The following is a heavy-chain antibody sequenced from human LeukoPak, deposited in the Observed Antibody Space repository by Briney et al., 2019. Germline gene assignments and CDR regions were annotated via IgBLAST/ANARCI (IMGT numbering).Heavy chain of an antibody. CDR2: INHSGST. J-gene: IGHJ5*02. V-gene: IGHV4-34*01. CDR3: ARDVSRLWSGFNWFDP. Sequence: GSLRLSCAASGFIFSSYAMSWLRQAPGKGLEWIGEINHSGSTNYNPSLKSRVTISVDTSKNQFSLKLSSVTAADTAVYYCARDVSRLWSGFNWFDPWGQGTLVTVSS. CDR1: GFIFSSYA. D-gene: IGHD3-3*01.